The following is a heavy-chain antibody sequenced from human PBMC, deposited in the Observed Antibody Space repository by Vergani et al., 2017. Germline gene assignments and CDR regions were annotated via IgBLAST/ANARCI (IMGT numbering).Heavy chain of an antibody. CDR2: IKSKTDGGTT. Sequence: EVQLVESGGGLVKPGGSLRLSCAASGFTFSNAWMSWVRQAPGKGLEWVGRIKSKTDGGTTDYAAPVKGRFTISRDDSKNTLYLQMNSLKTEDTAVYYCTTPTGNYYYGRDVWGQGTTVTVCS. CDR1: GFTFSNAW. J-gene: IGHJ6*02. V-gene: IGHV3-15*01. CDR3: TTPTGNYYYGRDV. D-gene: IGHD3-10*01.